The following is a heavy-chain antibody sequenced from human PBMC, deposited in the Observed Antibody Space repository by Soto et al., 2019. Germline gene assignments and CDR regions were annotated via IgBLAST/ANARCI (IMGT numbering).Heavy chain of an antibody. CDR2: INHSGST. V-gene: IGHV4-34*01. CDR3: ARVVTTDWYNDY. CDR1: GGSFSGYY. J-gene: IGHJ4*02. Sequence: PSETLSLTCAVYGGSFSGYYWSWIRQPPGKGLEWIGEINHSGSTNYNPSLKSRVTISVDTSKNQFSLKLSSVTAADTAVYYCARVVTTDWYNDYWGQGALVTVSS. D-gene: IGHD1-1*01.